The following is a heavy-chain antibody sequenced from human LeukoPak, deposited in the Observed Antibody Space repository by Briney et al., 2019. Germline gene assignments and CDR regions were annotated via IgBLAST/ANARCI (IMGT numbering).Heavy chain of an antibody. Sequence: GGSLRLSCGASGFTFSDYSMSWIRQVPGKGLEWVSYISGSGRALYYADSVKGRFTISRDNSKNTLYLQMNSLRADDTAVYYCAKTIAVAGEGWYFDYWGQGILVTVSS. D-gene: IGHD6-19*01. J-gene: IGHJ4*02. CDR3: AKTIAVAGEGWYFDY. CDR2: ISGSGRAL. CDR1: GFTFSDYS. V-gene: IGHV3-11*04.